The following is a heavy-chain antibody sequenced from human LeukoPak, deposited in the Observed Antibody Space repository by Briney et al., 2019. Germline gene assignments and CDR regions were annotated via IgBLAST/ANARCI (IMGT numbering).Heavy chain of an antibody. CDR2: ISYDGSNK. CDR1: GFTFSSYG. V-gene: IGHV3-30*18. J-gene: IGHJ4*02. D-gene: IGHD2-21*02. Sequence: PGGSLRLSCAASGFTFSSYGMHWVRQAPGKGLEWVAVISYDGSNKYYADSVKGRFTISRDNSKNTLYLQMNSLRAEDTAVYYCAKELWVVTGIRCGFDYWGQGTLVTVSS. CDR3: AKELWVVTGIRCGFDY.